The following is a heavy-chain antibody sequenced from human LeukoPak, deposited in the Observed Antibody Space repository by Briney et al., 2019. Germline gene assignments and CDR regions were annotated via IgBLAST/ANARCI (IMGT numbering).Heavy chain of an antibody. CDR2: INPNSGGT. J-gene: IGHJ4*02. CDR3: ARGGSYEYYFDY. CDR1: GYTFTCYY. V-gene: IGHV1-2*02. Sequence: ASVKVSCKASGYTFTCYYMHWVRQAPGQGLEWMGWINPNSGGTNYAQKFRGRVTMTRDTSISTAYMELSRLRSDDTAVYYCARGGSYEYYFDYWGQGTLVTVSS. D-gene: IGHD1-26*01.